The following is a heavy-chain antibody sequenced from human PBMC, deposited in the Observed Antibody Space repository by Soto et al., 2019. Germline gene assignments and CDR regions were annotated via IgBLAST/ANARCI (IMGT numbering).Heavy chain of an antibody. J-gene: IGHJ4*02. Sequence: EVQLVESGGGLVPPGGSLRLSCAASGFTFSSYWMHWVRQAPGKGLVWVSRINSDGSSTSYADSVQGRITISRDNAKHTLYLQMNSLRAEDTGVYYGVRTSLVVAAATPEDYWGQGTLVTFSS. V-gene: IGHV3-74*01. D-gene: IGHD2-15*01. CDR1: GFTFSSYW. CDR2: INSDGSST. CDR3: VRTSLVVAAATPEDY.